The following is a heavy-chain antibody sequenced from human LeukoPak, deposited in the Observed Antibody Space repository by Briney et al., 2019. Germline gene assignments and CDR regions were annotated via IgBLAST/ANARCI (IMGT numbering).Heavy chain of an antibody. Sequence: GRSLRLSCAASGFTFNTYGMHWVRQTPGKGLEWVAFIWYDGSKKYYADSVKGRFTISRDNSKSTLYLQMNSLGAEDTAVYHCARATGELRTYYFDYWGQGTLVTVSS. D-gene: IGHD1-7*01. J-gene: IGHJ4*02. CDR3: ARATGELRTYYFDY. CDR1: GFTFNTYG. V-gene: IGHV3-33*01. CDR2: IWYDGSKK.